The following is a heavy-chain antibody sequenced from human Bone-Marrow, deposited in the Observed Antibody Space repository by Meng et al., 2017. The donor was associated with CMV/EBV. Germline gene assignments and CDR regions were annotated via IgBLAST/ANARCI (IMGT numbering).Heavy chain of an antibody. CDR1: GGPFSSSA. V-gene: IGHV1-69*10. CDR3: ASENCGGDCYPDPDYYYTMDV. CDR2: IIPILALA. J-gene: IGHJ6*02. Sequence: SVKVSCKASGGPFSSSAISWVRQAPGQGLEWMGGIIPILALANYAQKFQGRVTITADKSTSTAYMELSSLRSEDTAVYYRASENCGGDCYPDPDYYYTMDVWGQGTTVTVSS. D-gene: IGHD2-21*01.